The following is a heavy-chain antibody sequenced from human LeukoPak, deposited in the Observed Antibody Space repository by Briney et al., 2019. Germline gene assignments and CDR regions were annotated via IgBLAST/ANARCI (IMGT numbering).Heavy chain of an antibody. D-gene: IGHD4-17*01. J-gene: IGHJ5*02. CDR2: IYSSGST. CDR1: GGSISDYY. Sequence: SGTLSLTCTVSGGSISDYYWSWIRQPAGKGLEWIGRIYSSGSTNYNPSLKSRVTMSVDTSKNQLSLKLSSVTAADTAVYYCARAERPDYGDYNWFDPWGQGTLVTVSS. V-gene: IGHV4-4*07. CDR3: ARAERPDYGDYNWFDP.